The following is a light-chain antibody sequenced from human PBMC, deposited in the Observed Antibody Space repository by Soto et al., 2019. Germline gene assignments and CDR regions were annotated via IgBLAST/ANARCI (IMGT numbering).Light chain of an antibody. CDR2: KAS. CDR3: QQYDSYPRT. V-gene: IGKV1-5*03. Sequence: DIPMTQSPSTLSASVGDRVTITCRASQSISSWLAWYQQKPGKAPKVLIYKASSLESGVPSRFSGSGSGTEFTLTISSLQPDDFGTYYCQQYDSYPRTFGQGTRVEI. CDR1: QSISSW. J-gene: IGKJ1*01.